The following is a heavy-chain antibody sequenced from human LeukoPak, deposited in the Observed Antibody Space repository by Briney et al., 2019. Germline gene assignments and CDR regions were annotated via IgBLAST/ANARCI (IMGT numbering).Heavy chain of an antibody. CDR3: AREGDLGYCSGGSCYAFDY. CDR1: GGSISSYY. Sequence: SETLSLTCTVSGGSISSYYWSWIRQPPGKGLELVGDINHSGSTNYNPSLKSRVTISVDTSTNQFSLKLSSVTAADTAVYYCAREGDLGYCSGGSCYAFDYWGQRTLVTVSS. J-gene: IGHJ4*02. CDR2: INHSGST. V-gene: IGHV4-34*01. D-gene: IGHD2-15*01.